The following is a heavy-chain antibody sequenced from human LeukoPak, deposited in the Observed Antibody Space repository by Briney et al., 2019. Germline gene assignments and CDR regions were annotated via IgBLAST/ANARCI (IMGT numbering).Heavy chain of an antibody. D-gene: IGHD3-3*01. CDR3: AKDHSTFTILLFDY. V-gene: IGHV3-30*02. CDR2: IRYDGSNK. Sequence: PGGSLRLSCAASGFTFSSYGMHWVRQAPGKGLEWVAFIRYDGSNKYYADSVKGRFTISRDNSKNTLYLQMNSLRAEDTAVYYCAKDHSTFTILLFDYWGQGTLVTVSS. J-gene: IGHJ4*02. CDR1: GFTFSSYG.